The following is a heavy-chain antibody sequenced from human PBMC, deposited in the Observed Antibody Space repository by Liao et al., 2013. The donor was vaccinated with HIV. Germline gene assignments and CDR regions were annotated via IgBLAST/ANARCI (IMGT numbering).Heavy chain of an antibody. V-gene: IGHV4-30-2*01. J-gene: IGHJ5*02. CDR3: ARAAFITMVRGVISP. D-gene: IGHD3-10*01. CDR1: GGSISSGGYS. CDR2: IYHSGST. Sequence: QVQLQESGPGLVKPSQTLSLTCAVSGGSISSGGYSWSWIRQPPGKGLEWIGYIYHSGSTYYNPSLKSRVTISVDRSKNQFSLKLSSVTAADTAVYYCARAAFITMVRGVISPWGQGTLVTVSS.